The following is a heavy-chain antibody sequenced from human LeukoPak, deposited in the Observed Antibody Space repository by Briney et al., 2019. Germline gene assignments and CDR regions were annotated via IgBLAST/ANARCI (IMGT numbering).Heavy chain of an antibody. CDR1: GYTFRNYG. V-gene: IGHV1-69*13. D-gene: IGHD2-2*01. CDR3: ARELDRSSPRFDP. J-gene: IGHJ5*02. CDR2: IIPIFGTA. Sequence: GASVKVSCKASGYTFRNYGITWVRQAPGQGLEWMGGIIPIFGTANYAQKFQGRVTITADESTSTAYMELSSLRSEDTAVYYCARELDRSSPRFDPWGQGTLVTVSS.